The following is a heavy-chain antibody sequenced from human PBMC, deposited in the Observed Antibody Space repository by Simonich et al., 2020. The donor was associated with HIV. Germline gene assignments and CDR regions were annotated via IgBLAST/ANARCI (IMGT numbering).Heavy chain of an antibody. CDR3: ARGIPRNYYYFYYMDV. Sequence: QMQLQQWGAGLLKPSETLSLTCAVYGGPFSGYYWSWVRRPPGKGLEWIGEINHSGSTNYNPSLKSRVTISVDTAKNQFSLKLSSVTAADTAVYSCARGIPRNYYYFYYMDVWGKGTTVIVSS. V-gene: IGHV4-34*01. CDR2: INHSGST. D-gene: IGHD1-1*01. J-gene: IGHJ6*03. CDR1: GGPFSGYY.